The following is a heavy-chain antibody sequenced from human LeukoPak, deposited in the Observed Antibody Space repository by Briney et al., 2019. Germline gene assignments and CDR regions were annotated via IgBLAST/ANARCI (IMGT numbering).Heavy chain of an antibody. CDR3: AKDLYDSSGYYPPNFDY. Sequence: GGSLRLSCAASGFSFSSYAMSGVRQAPRKGLEGVSAISGSGGSTYYADSVKGRFTISRDNSKNTLYLQMNSLRAEDTAVYYCAKDLYDSSGYYPPNFDYWGQGTLVTVSS. D-gene: IGHD3-22*01. CDR2: ISGSGGST. V-gene: IGHV3-23*01. CDR1: GFSFSSYA. J-gene: IGHJ4*02.